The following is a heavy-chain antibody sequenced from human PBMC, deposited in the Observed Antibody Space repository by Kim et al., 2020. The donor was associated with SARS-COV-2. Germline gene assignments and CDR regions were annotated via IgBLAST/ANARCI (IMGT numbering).Heavy chain of an antibody. Sequence: ASVKVSCKASGYTFTSYDINWVRQATGQGLEWMGWMNPNSGNTGYAQKFQGRVTMTRNTSISTAYMELSSLRSEDTAVYYCAREELLWFGELLSDFYYYGMDVWGQGTTVTVSS. D-gene: IGHD3-10*01. CDR2: MNPNSGNT. J-gene: IGHJ6*02. V-gene: IGHV1-8*01. CDR1: GYTFTSYD. CDR3: AREELLWFGELLSDFYYYGMDV.